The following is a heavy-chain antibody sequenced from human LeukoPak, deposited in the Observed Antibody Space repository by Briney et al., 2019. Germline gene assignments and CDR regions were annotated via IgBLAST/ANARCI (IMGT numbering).Heavy chain of an antibody. Sequence: ASVKVPCKASGYTFTGYYMHWVRQAPGQGLEWMGWINLNNGGTNYAQKFQGWVTMTRDTSITTAYMELSRLRSDDTAVYYCARDSATVTTPYFDYWGQGTLVTVSS. CDR1: GYTFTGYY. CDR2: INLNNGGT. CDR3: ARDSATVTTPYFDY. J-gene: IGHJ4*02. V-gene: IGHV1-2*04. D-gene: IGHD4-17*01.